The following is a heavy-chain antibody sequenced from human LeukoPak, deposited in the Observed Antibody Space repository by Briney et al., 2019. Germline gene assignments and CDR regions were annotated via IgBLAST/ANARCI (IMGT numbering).Heavy chain of an antibody. D-gene: IGHD2-21*02. V-gene: IGHV4-34*01. CDR1: GGSFSGYY. CDR3: ARVDIVVVTAHDAFDI. CDR2: INHSGST. Sequence: SETLSLTCAVYGGSFSGYYWSWIRQPPGKGLEWIGEINHSGSTNYNPSLKSRVTTSVDTSKNQFSLKLSSVTAADTAVYYCARVDIVVVTAHDAFDIWGQGTMVTVSS. J-gene: IGHJ3*02.